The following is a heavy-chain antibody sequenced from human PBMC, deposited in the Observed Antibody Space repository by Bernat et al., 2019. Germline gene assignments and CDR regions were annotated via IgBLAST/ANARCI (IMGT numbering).Heavy chain of an antibody. CDR2: MNPNSGNT. V-gene: IGHV1-8*01. J-gene: IGHJ6*03. D-gene: IGHD2-15*01. CDR1: GYTFTSYD. Sequence: QVQLVQSGAEVKKPGASVKVSCKASGYTFTSYDINWVRQATGQGLEWMGWMNPNSGNTGYAQKFQGRVTMTRNTSISTAYMELSSLRSEDTAVYYCASGEVVVAATRRRYYYMDVWGKGTTVTVSS. CDR3: ASGEVVVAATRRRYYYMDV.